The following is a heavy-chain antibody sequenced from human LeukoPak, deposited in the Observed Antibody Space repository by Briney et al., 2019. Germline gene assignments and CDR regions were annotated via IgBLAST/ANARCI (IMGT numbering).Heavy chain of an antibody. CDR3: ARVGYCSGGSCYSGHWFDP. Sequence: PSETLSLTCAVYGGSFSGYYWSWIRQPPGKGLEWIGEINHSGSTNYNPSLKSRVTISVDTSKNQFSLKLSSVTAADTAVYYCARVGYCSGGSCYSGHWFDPWGQGTLVTVSS. V-gene: IGHV4-34*01. CDR1: GGSFSGYY. J-gene: IGHJ5*02. CDR2: INHSGST. D-gene: IGHD2-15*01.